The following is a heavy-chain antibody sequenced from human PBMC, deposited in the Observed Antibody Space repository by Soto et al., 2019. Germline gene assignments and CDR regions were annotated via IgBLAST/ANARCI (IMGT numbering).Heavy chain of an antibody. Sequence: EVQLLESGGSLVQPGGSLRLSCAASGFTFSSYAMSWVRQAPGKGLEWVSGISGSAGSTYYADSVKGRFTISRDSSQNTVYLQMNSLRAEDTAVYYCARDIVVVPAAGDAFDIWGQRTMVTVSS. D-gene: IGHD2-2*01. CDR3: ARDIVVVPAAGDAFDI. J-gene: IGHJ3*02. V-gene: IGHV3-23*01. CDR2: ISGSAGST. CDR1: GFTFSSYA.